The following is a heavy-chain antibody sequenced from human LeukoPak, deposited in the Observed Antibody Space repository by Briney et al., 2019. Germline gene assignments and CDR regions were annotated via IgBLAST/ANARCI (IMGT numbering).Heavy chain of an antibody. J-gene: IGHJ6*03. CDR1: AFTFSSYD. CDR3: AKRGNQALGHYYLDV. V-gene: IGHV3-23*01. CDR2: IPATGYTT. Sequence: GGSLRLSCAASAFTFSSYDMSCVRQAPGKWLEWVSSIPATGYTTYYPNSVMGRFTVYRDNSENTLYLQMHTLRAEDTAVYYCAKRGNQALGHYYLDVWGKGTTVSVSS. D-gene: IGHD3-16*01.